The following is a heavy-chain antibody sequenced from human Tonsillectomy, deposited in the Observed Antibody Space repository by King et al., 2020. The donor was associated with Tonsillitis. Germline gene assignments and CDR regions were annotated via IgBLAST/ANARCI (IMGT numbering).Heavy chain of an antibody. D-gene: IGHD3-10*01. V-gene: IGHV3-23*03. CDR2: IFSGAGST. J-gene: IGHJ2*01. CDR3: ARDSGDELYFDL. Sequence: VQLVESGGGLVRPGGSLRLSCAASGFNFNNFGMTWVRQAPGKGLEWVSFIFSGAGSTSYADSVKGRFTISRDNSKNTVNLQMDSLRVEDTAVYYCARDSGDELYFDLWGRGTRVTVSS. CDR1: GFNFNNFG.